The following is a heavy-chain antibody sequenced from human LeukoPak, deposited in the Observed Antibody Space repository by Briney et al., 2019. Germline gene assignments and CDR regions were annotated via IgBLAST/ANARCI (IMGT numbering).Heavy chain of an antibody. V-gene: IGHV1-69*05. CDR2: IIPIFGTA. D-gene: IGHD6-13*01. CDR3: ARDRKGIAAGWFDP. J-gene: IGHJ5*02. CDR1: GGTFSSYA. Sequence: SVKVSCKASGGTFSSYAISWVRQAPGQGLEWMGGIIPIFGTANYAQKFQGRVTITTDESTSTAYMELSSLRSEDTAVYYCARDRKGIAAGWFDPWGQGTLVTVSS.